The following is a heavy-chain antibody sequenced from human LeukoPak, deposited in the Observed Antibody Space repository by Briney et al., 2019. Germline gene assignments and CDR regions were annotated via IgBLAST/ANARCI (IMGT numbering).Heavy chain of an antibody. CDR3: ARGRWDIVVVVAATLARSFDY. J-gene: IGHJ4*02. V-gene: IGHV4-34*01. CDR2: INHSGST. CDR1: GGSFSGYY. D-gene: IGHD2-15*01. Sequence: SETLSLTCAVYGGSFSGYYWSWIRQPPGKGLEWIGEINHSGSTNYNPSHKSRVTISVDTSKNQFSLKLSSVTAADTAVYYCARGRWDIVVVVAATLARSFDYWGQGTLVTVSS.